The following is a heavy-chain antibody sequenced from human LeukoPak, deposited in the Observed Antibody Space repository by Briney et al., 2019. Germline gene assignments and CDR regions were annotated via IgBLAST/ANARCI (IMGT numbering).Heavy chain of an antibody. CDR1: GGSINSYY. J-gene: IGHJ4*02. Sequence: SETLSLTCTVSGGSINSYYWSWIRQPPGKGLEWIGYIYYSGSTNYNPSLKSRVTISVDTSKNQFSLKLSSVTAADTAVYYCARALTRKSRIYYFDYWGQGTLVTVSS. CDR2: IYYSGST. V-gene: IGHV4-59*01. D-gene: IGHD1-14*01. CDR3: ARALTRKSRIYYFDY.